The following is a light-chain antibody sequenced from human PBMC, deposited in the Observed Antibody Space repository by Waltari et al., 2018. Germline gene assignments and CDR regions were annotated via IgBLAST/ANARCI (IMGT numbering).Light chain of an antibody. Sequence: QSALTQPASVSGSPGQSITISCTGTSSDVGGHDFVSWYQQYPGKAPKLLIYGVSDRPSGVSNRCSGSKSGNTASLTISGLQTEDEADYYCSSYTSTSTPYNVFGSGTKVTVL. CDR1: SSDVGGHDF. CDR2: GVS. V-gene: IGLV2-14*03. J-gene: IGLJ6*01. CDR3: SSYTSTSTPYNV.